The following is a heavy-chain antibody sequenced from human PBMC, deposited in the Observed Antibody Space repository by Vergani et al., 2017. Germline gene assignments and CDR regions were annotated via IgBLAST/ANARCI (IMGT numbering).Heavy chain of an antibody. D-gene: IGHD4-17*01. Sequence: VQLVESGGGVVQPGRSLRLSCAASGFTFSSYSMNWVRQAPGKGLEWVSSISSSSSYIYYADSVKGRFTISRDNAKNSLYLQMNSLRAEDTAVYYCARDEDGDYFFDYWGQGTLVTVSS. CDR2: ISSSSSYI. CDR3: ARDEDGDYFFDY. CDR1: GFTFSSYS. V-gene: IGHV3-21*01. J-gene: IGHJ4*02.